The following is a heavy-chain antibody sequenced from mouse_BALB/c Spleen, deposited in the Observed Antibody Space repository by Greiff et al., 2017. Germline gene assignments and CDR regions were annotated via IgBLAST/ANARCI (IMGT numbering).Heavy chain of an antibody. Sequence: QVQLQQSGAELVRPGTSVKVSCKASGYAFTNYLIEWVKQRPGQGLEWIGVINPGSGGTNYNEKFKGKATMTADTSSNTAYLQLSSLTSEDTAVYYCNADLTGFDYWGQGTTLTVSS. CDR3: NADLTGFDY. CDR2: INPGSGGT. CDR1: GYAFTNYL. V-gene: IGHV1-54*02. J-gene: IGHJ2*01. D-gene: IGHD4-1*01.